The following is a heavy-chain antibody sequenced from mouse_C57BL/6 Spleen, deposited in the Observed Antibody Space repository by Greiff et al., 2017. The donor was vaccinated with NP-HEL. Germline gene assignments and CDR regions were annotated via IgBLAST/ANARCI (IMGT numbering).Heavy chain of an antibody. J-gene: IGHJ2*01. CDR2: ISDGGSYT. D-gene: IGHD4-1*01. Sequence: EVKLMESGGGLVKPGGSLKLSCAASGFTFSSYAMSWVRQTPEKRLEWVATISDGGSYTYYPDNVKGRFTISRDNAKNNLYLQMSHLKSEDTAMYYCARDGNWSFDYWGQGTTLTVSS. V-gene: IGHV5-4*01. CDR3: ARDGNWSFDY. CDR1: GFTFSSYA.